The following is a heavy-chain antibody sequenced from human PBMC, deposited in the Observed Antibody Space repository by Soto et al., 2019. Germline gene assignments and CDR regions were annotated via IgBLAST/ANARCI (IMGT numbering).Heavy chain of an antibody. V-gene: IGHV3-23*01. CDR1: GFSLSSYS. CDR2: ISGSGGST. J-gene: IGHJ4*02. D-gene: IGHD3-10*01. Sequence: GGSLTLSCPASGFSLSSYSMSWVRPPPGKGLEWVSPISGSGGSTYYADSVKGRFTSARDNSKNTLYLQMNSMRAENMAVYFSGKPRYYGSGNYFEYWGQGTLVTVSS. CDR3: GKPRYYGSGNYFEY.